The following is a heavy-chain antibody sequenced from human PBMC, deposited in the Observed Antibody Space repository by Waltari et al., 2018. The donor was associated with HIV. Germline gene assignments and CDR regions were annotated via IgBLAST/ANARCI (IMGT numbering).Heavy chain of an antibody. J-gene: IGHJ2*01. CDR2: INHSGST. CDR3: ARGRAVTATGAKYFDL. V-gene: IGHV4-34*02. Sequence: QVQLQQWGAGRLQPPGTLSPTCAVYGGSFRGYFSTWIRQAPGKGLEWIGEINHSGSTNCNPSLKSRVTLSIEASKNQFSLNLTSVTAADTAVYYCARGRAVTATGAKYFDLWGRGNLVMVSS. CDR1: GGSFRGYF. D-gene: IGHD2-21*02.